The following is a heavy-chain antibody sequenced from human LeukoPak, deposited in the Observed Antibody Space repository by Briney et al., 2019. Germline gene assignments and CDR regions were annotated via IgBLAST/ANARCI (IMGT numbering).Heavy chain of an antibody. Sequence: GESLKISCKGSGYSFTSHWIGWVRQMPGKGLEWMGIIYPGDSDTRYNPSFQGQVTISADKSISIAYLQWSSLKASDTAMYYCATRSDSGYEHFDNWGQGTLVTVSA. V-gene: IGHV5-51*01. CDR2: IYPGDSDT. CDR1: GYSFTSHW. D-gene: IGHD5-12*01. CDR3: ATRSDSGYEHFDN. J-gene: IGHJ4*02.